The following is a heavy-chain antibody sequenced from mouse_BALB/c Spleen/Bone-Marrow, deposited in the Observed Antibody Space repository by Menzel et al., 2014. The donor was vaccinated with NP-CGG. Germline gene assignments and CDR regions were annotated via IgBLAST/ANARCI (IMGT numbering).Heavy chain of an antibody. D-gene: IGHD1-1*01. CDR3: ASSYYGSSQFAY. J-gene: IGHJ3*01. Sequence: VQLQQSGPGLVAPSQSLSITCTVSGSSLTSYGVHWVRQPPGKALEWLGVIWTGGSIIYNSALMSRLSISKDNSKSQVFLKMNSLQTDDTAMYYCASSYYGSSQFAYWGQGTLVTVSA. CDR1: GSSLTSYG. CDR2: IWTGGSI. V-gene: IGHV2-9*02.